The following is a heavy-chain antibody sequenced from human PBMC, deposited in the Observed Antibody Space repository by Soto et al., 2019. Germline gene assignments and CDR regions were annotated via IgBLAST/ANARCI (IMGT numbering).Heavy chain of an antibody. V-gene: IGHV1-69*12. CDR3: AREVAADGTVREDVFDS. D-gene: IGHD6-13*01. CDR1: GGTFSNHA. J-gene: IGHJ3*02. CDR2: IIPIFTTT. Sequence: QVHLVQSGAEVKKPGSSVKVSCKAPGGTFSNHAINWVRQAPGQGLEWMGRIIPIFTTTNYAQKFQGRVSMTADESTTTAYMELSSLKHDDTAVYYCAREVAADGTVREDVFDSWGQGTLVTVSS.